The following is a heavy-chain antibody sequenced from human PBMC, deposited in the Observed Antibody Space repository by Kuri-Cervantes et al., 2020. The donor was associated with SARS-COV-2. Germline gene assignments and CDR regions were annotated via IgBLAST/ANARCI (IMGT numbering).Heavy chain of an antibody. D-gene: IGHD4/OR15-4a*01. Sequence: GESLKISCAASGFTFSSYGMHWVRQAPGKGLEWVAVISYDGSNKYYADSVKGRFTISRDNSKNTLYLQMNSLRAEDTAVYYCAKDGAGAHDFWGQGTRGTESS. V-gene: IGHV3-30*18. CDR3: AKDGAGAHDF. CDR2: ISYDGSNK. J-gene: IGHJ4*02. CDR1: GFTFSSYG.